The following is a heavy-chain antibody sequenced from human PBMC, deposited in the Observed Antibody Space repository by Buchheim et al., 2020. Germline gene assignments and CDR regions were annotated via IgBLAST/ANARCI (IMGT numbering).Heavy chain of an antibody. Sequence: QVQLQESGPGLVKPSQTLSLTCTVSGGSISSGGYYWSWIRQHPGKGLEWIGYIYYSGSTYYNPSLKSRVTISVDTSKHHFSLKRSSVTDADTAVYYCARGDFQGGSRTEGPLFDYWGQGTL. CDR2: IYYSGST. CDR3: ARGDFQGGSRTEGPLFDY. J-gene: IGHJ4*02. V-gene: IGHV4-31*03. D-gene: IGHD1-26*01. CDR1: GGSISSGGYY.